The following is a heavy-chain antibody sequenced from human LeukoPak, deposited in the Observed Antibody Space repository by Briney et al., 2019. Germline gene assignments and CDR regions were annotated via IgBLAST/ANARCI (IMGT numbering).Heavy chain of an antibody. CDR3: ATHRYTSSAYYFLQ. Sequence: GGSLRLSCAASGFTFSNFGMSWVRQAPGKGLEWVSAISGNGGSTYYADSVKGRFTISRDNSKNTLYLLMDSLRAEDTAIYYCATHRYTSSAYYFLQWGQGTLVTVSS. CDR1: GFTFSNFG. CDR2: ISGNGGST. D-gene: IGHD6-13*01. V-gene: IGHV3-23*01. J-gene: IGHJ1*01.